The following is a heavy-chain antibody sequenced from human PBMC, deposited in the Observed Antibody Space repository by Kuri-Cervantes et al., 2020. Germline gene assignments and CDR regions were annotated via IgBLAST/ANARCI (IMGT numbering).Heavy chain of an antibody. D-gene: IGHD3-16*01. CDR3: AGSRSGLF. CDR2: INQDGGAK. Sequence: GGSLRLSCAASGFIFSSSWMSWVRQAPGKGLEWVANINQDGGAKDYVDSMKGRFAISRDNAKNSLYLQMNSLRADDTAVYFCAGSRSGLFWGQGTLVTVSS. J-gene: IGHJ4*02. CDR1: GFIFSSSW. V-gene: IGHV3-7*01.